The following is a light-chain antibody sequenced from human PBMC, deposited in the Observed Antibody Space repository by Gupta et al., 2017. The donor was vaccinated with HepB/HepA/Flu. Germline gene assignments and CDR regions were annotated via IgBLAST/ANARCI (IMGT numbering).Light chain of an antibody. J-gene: IGLJ3*02. Sequence: QSALTQPRPVSGSPGQSVTISCTGTSSDVGGYNYVSWYQQHPGRAPKLMIYDVSGRPSGVPDRFSASKSGNTASLTISGLQAEDEADYYCCSYAGSYAMVFGGGTKLTVL. CDR2: DVS. V-gene: IGLV2-11*01. CDR3: CSYAGSYAMV. CDR1: SSDVGGYNY.